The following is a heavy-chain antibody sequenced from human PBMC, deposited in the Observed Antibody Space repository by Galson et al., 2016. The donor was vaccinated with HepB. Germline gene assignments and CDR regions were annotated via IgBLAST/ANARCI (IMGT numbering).Heavy chain of an antibody. CDR1: GFTFSSYG. D-gene: IGHD2/OR15-2a*01. J-gene: IGHJ6*01. Sequence: SLRLSCAASGFTFSSYGIHWVRQAPGKGLEWVAIIWFDGSNKYYVDSVKGRFTISRDNSKNTVDLQMNSLRAEDTAVYYCARDYILSARIYYYFYGLDVWGQVTTVTVSS. CDR3: ARDYILSARIYYYFYGLDV. CDR2: IWFDGSNK. V-gene: IGHV3-33*01.